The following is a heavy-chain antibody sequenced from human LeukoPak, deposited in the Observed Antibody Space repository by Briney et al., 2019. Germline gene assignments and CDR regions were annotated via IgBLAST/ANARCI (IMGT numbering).Heavy chain of an antibody. CDR1: GYTFTSYY. V-gene: IGHV1-46*01. J-gene: IGHJ4*02. CDR3: ARGGAGLRYFDWLPFDY. Sequence: ASVNVSCKASGYTFTSYYMHWVRQAPGQGLEWMGIINPSGGSTSYAQKFQGRVTMTRDTSTSTVYMELSSLRSEDTAVYYCARGGAGLRYFDWLPFDYWGQGTLVTVSS. CDR2: INPSGGST. D-gene: IGHD3-9*01.